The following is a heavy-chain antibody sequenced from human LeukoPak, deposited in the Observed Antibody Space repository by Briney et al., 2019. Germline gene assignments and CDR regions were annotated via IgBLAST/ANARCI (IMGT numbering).Heavy chain of an antibody. V-gene: IGHV3-30*18. CDR3: AKDRGYSSGKGIDY. CDR2: ISYDGSNK. D-gene: IGHD6-19*01. CDR1: GFTFSSYG. Sequence: GRSLRLSCAASGFTFSSYGMHWVRQAPGKGLEWVAVISYDGSNKYYADSVKGRFTISRDNSKNTLYLQMNSLRAEDTAVYYCAKDRGYSSGKGIDYWGQGTLVTVSS. J-gene: IGHJ4*02.